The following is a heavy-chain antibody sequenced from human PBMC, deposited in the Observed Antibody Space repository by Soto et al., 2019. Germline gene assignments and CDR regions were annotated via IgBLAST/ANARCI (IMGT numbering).Heavy chain of an antibody. CDR2: IYYSGST. J-gene: IGHJ4*02. Sequence: SETLSLTCTVSGGSISSSSYYWGWIRQPPGKGLEWIGSIYYSGSTYYNPSLKSRVTISVDTSKNQFSLKLSSVTAADTAVYYCARLRYSSSSPIDYWGQGTLVTVSS. V-gene: IGHV4-39*01. D-gene: IGHD6-6*01. CDR3: ARLRYSSSSPIDY. CDR1: GGSISSSSYY.